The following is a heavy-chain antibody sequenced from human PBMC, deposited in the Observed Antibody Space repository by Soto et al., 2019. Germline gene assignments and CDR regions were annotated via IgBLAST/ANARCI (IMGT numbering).Heavy chain of an antibody. Sequence: QVQLQESGPGLVKPSETLSLTCTVSGGSIISYYWNWFRQPPGKGLEWIGYIYYIGSTNYNPSLRSRVTISVDTSKNQLSLKLNSVTAADTAVYYCAGGGTIAGVVLDYWGQGNQVTVSS. V-gene: IGHV4-59*01. CDR3: AGGGTIAGVVLDY. D-gene: IGHD3-3*01. CDR2: IYYIGST. J-gene: IGHJ4*02. CDR1: GGSIISYY.